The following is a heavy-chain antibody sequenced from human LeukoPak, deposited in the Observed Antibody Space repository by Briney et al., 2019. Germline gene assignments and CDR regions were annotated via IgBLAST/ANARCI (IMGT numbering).Heavy chain of an antibody. V-gene: IGHV3-9*01. CDR1: GFTFDDYA. CDR2: ISWNSGSI. Sequence: GGSLRLSCAASGFTFDDYAMHWVRQAPGKGLEWVSGISWNSGSIGYAGSVKGRFTISRDNAKNSLYLQMNSLRAEDTALYYCATSGFTYGLDYWGQGTLVTVSS. CDR3: ATSGFTYGLDY. J-gene: IGHJ4*02. D-gene: IGHD5-18*01.